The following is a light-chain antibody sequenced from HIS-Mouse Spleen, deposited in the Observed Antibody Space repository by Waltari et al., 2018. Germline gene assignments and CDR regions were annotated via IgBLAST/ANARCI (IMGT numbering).Light chain of an antibody. CDR2: EGS. J-gene: IGLJ3*02. CDR3: AAWDDSLNGRV. CDR1: SRDGGSYNL. Sequence: QSALTQPASVSGSPGQSITISCTGTSRDGGSYNLVSWYQQHPGKAPKLMIYEGSKRPSGVSNRFSGSKSGNTASLAISGLQSEDEADYYCAAWDDSLNGRVFGGGTKLTVL. V-gene: IGLV2-14*02.